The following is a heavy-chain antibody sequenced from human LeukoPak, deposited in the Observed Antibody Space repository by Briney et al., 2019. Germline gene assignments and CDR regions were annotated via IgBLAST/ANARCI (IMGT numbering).Heavy chain of an antibody. CDR1: GYSFSKFW. D-gene: IGHD3-22*01. CDR2: IDPDDSDT. Sequence: GESLKISCQGSGYSFSKFWIGWARQMPGKGLKWMGIIDPDDSDTRYSPSFQGQVTMSADKSISTAYLQWSSLKAADSAMYYCARQIGAFYDSSGYADYWGQGTLVTVSS. J-gene: IGHJ4*02. CDR3: ARQIGAFYDSSGYADY. V-gene: IGHV5-51*01.